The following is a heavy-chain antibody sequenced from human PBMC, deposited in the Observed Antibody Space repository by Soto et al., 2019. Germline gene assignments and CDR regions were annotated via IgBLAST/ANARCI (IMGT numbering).Heavy chain of an antibody. CDR1: GFTFSSYA. CDR2: ISGSGVST. Sequence: GGSLRLSCAASGFTFSSYAMSWVRQAPGKGLEWVSAISGSGVSTYYADSVKGRFTISRDNSKNTLYLQMNSLRAEDTAVYYCASRYCSSTSCYPYYYGMDVWGQGTTVTV. V-gene: IGHV3-23*01. D-gene: IGHD2-2*01. CDR3: ASRYCSSTSCYPYYYGMDV. J-gene: IGHJ6*02.